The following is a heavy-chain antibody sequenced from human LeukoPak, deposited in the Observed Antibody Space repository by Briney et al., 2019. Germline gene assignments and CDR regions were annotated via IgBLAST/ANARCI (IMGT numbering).Heavy chain of an antibody. CDR2: ISWDGSNT. J-gene: IGHJ4*02. CDR3: VKGSTRYFDWLSFDQ. CDR1: GFTFGDYT. Sequence: GGSLRLSCAASGFTFGDYTMHWVRQAPGKGLEWVSVISWDGSNTHYGDSVKGRFTISRDNRKNSLYLQMNSLRNEDTALYYCVKGSTRYFDWLSFDQWGQGTLVTVSS. V-gene: IGHV3-43*01. D-gene: IGHD3-9*01.